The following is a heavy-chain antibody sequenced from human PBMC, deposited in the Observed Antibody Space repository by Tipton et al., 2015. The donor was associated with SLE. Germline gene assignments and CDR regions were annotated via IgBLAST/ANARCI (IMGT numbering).Heavy chain of an antibody. V-gene: IGHV4-59*08. CDR2: IYYSGST. J-gene: IGHJ4*02. CDR1: GGSISSYY. Sequence: TLSLTCTVSGGSISSYYWSWFRQHPGKGLEWIGYIYYSGSTYYNPSLKSRLTISVDTSKNQFSLKLSSVTAADTAVYYCARVVFWSGYYPDYWGQGTLVTVSS. CDR3: ARVVFWSGYYPDY. D-gene: IGHD3-3*01.